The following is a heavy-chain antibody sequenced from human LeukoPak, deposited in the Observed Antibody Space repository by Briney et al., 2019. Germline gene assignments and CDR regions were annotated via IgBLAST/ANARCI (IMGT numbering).Heavy chain of an antibody. CDR1: GFTVSSNY. Sequence: GGSLRLSCAASGFTVSSNYMSWVRQAPGKGLEWVSVIYSGGSTYYADSVKGRFTISRDNSKNTLYLQMNSLRAEDTAVYYCARVKPDDYGDYATTGGAFDIWGQGTMVTVSS. CDR2: IYSGGST. D-gene: IGHD4-17*01. J-gene: IGHJ3*02. V-gene: IGHV3-66*01. CDR3: ARVKPDDYGDYATTGGAFDI.